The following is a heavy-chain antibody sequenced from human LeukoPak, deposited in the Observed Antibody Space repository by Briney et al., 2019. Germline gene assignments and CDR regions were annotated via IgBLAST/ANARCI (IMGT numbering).Heavy chain of an antibody. CDR1: GFTFSDYY. J-gene: IGHJ4*02. CDR2: ITNGGRGTI. D-gene: IGHD4-11*01. Sequence: GGSLRLSCAASGFTFSDYYMSWIRQAPGKGLEWVSYITNGGRGTIYYADSVKGRFTISRDNSKNTLYLQMNSLRADDTAVYYCARRSNYLAFDYWGQGTLVTVSS. V-gene: IGHV3-11*04. CDR3: ARRSNYLAFDY.